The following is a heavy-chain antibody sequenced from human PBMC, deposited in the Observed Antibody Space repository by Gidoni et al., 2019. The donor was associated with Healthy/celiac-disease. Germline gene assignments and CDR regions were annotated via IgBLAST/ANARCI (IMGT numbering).Heavy chain of an antibody. V-gene: IGHV4-4*07. CDR3: ARSRESLARFDY. CDR1: GGSISSYY. J-gene: IGHJ4*02. Sequence: QVQLQESGPGLVKPSETLSITCPVSGGSISSYYWSWIRQPAGKGLEWIGRIYTSGSTNYSPSLKSRVTMSVDTSKNQFSLKLSSVTAADTAVYYCARSRESLARFDYWVQGTLVTVSS. CDR2: IYTSGST.